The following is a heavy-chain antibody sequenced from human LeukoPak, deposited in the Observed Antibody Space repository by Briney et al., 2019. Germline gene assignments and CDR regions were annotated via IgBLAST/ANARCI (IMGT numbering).Heavy chain of an antibody. V-gene: IGHV4-34*01. CDR3: ARSTGRGP. Sequence: PSETLSLTCSVNGGSFSGYYWSWIRQSQGKGLEWIGEINHGGSVNHNPSLKSRVTISIETSKNQFSLNLTSVTAADTAVYYCARSTGRGPWGQGTLVIVSS. J-gene: IGHJ5*02. CDR1: GGSFSGYY. D-gene: IGHD3-10*01. CDR2: INHGGSV.